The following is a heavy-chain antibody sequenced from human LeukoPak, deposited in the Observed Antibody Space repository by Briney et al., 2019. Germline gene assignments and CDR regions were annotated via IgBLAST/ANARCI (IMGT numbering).Heavy chain of an antibody. D-gene: IGHD3-9*01. J-gene: IGHJ1*01. Sequence: SSETLSLTCAVYGGSFSGYYWSWIRQHPGKGLEWIGYIYYSGSTYYNPSLKSRVTISVDTSKNQFSLKLSSVTAADTAVYYCARDRLDILTGYTEYFQHWGQGTLVTVSS. CDR2: IYYSGST. V-gene: IGHV4-31*11. CDR3: ARDRLDILTGYTEYFQH. CDR1: GGSFSGYY.